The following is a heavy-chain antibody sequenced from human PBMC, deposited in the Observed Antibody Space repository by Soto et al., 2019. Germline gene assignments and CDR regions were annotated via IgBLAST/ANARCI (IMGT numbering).Heavy chain of an antibody. J-gene: IGHJ4*02. V-gene: IGHV3-23*01. CDR1: GFTFSSYA. Sequence: GGSLRLSCAASGFTFSSYAMSWVRQAPGKGLEWVSAISGSGGSTYYADSVKGRFTISRDNSKNTLYLQMNSLRAEDTAVYYCANPLWFGELLADYFDYWGQGTLVTVSS. CDR3: ANPLWFGELLADYFDY. D-gene: IGHD3-10*01. CDR2: ISGSGGST.